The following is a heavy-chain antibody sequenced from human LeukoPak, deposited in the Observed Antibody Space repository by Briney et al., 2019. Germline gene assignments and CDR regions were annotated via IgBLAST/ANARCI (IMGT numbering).Heavy chain of an antibody. CDR1: GGSFSGYY. CDR2: INHSGST. CDR3: ARGGIVLMVYAPKRDWFDP. Sequence: PSETLSLTCAVYGGSFSGYYWSWIRQPPGRGLEWIGEINHSGSTNYNPSLKSRVTISVDTSKSQFSLKLSSVTAADTAVYYCARGGIVLMVYAPKRDWFDPWGQGTLVTVSS. V-gene: IGHV4-34*01. J-gene: IGHJ5*02. D-gene: IGHD2-8*01.